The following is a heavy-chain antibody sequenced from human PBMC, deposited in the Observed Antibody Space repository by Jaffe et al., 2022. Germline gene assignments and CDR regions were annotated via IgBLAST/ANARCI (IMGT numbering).Heavy chain of an antibody. V-gene: IGHV3-48*03. CDR1: GFTFSSYE. D-gene: IGHD6-19*01. CDR2: ISSSGSTI. J-gene: IGHJ4*02. CDR3: ARVRAGYSSGWQGDFVDY. Sequence: EVQLVESGGGLVQPGGSLRLSCAASGFTFSSYEMNWVRQAPGKGLEWVSYISSSGSTIYYADSVKGRFTISRDNAKNSLYLQMNSLRAEDTAVYYCARVRAGYSSGWQGDFVDYWGQGTLVTVSS.